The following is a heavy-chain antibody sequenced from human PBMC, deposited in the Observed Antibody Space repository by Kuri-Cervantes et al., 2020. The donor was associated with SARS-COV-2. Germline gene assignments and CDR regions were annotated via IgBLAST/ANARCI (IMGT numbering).Heavy chain of an antibody. CDR2: IIPIFGTA. J-gene: IGHJ4*02. Sequence: SVKVSCKASGGTFSSYAISWVRQAPGQGLEWMGRIIPIFGTANYAQKFQGRVTITADESTSTAYMELSSLRSEDTAVYYCASRPYSSGWYEGIDYWDQGTLVTVSS. CDR1: GGTFSSYA. V-gene: IGHV1-69*13. D-gene: IGHD6-19*01. CDR3: ASRPYSSGWYEGIDY.